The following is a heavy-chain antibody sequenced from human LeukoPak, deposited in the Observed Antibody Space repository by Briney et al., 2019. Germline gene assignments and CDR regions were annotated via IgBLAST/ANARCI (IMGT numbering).Heavy chain of an antibody. J-gene: IGHJ4*02. CDR3: ARAYDSSGYYDY. Sequence: TETLSLTCAVSGGSISSSNWWSWVRQPPGKGLEWIGEIYHSGSTNYNPSLKSRVTISVDKSKNQFSLKLSSVTAADTAVYYCARAYDSSGYYDYWGQGTLVTVSS. CDR2: IYHSGST. V-gene: IGHV4-4*02. CDR1: GGSISSSNW. D-gene: IGHD3-22*01.